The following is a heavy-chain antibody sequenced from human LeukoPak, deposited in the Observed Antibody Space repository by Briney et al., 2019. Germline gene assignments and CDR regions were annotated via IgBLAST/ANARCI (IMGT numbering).Heavy chain of an antibody. V-gene: IGHV3-23*01. D-gene: IGHD3-10*01. CDR2: ISGSGAYT. Sequence: GGSLRLSCAASGFTFSGYAMSWVRQAPGKGLEWVSTISGSGAYTYYAASVKGRFTISRDNSKNTLYLQMNSLRAEDTAVYYCAKYFASGSYNKLPHWGQGTLVTVSS. CDR3: AKYFASGSYNKLPH. CDR1: GFTFSGYA. J-gene: IGHJ1*01.